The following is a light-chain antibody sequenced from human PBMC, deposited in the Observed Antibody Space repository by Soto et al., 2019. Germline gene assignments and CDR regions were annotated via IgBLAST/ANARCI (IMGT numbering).Light chain of an antibody. CDR2: DGS. CDR1: QEINKY. J-gene: IGKJ1*01. V-gene: IGKV1-33*01. CDR3: QQYHNLPRT. Sequence: DIQMTQSPSSLSASVRDRVTITCQASQEINKYLNWYQQQPGKVPKLLIYDGSILEPGVPSRFSGSGSGTDFTFTITSLQPDDIGTYYCQQYHNLPRTFGKGTKVEIK.